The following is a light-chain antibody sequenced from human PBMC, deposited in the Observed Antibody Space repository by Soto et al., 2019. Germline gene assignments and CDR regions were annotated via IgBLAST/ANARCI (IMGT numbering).Light chain of an antibody. V-gene: IGLV2-8*01. CDR2: EVT. CDR1: TSDIGAYNY. CDR3: SSFAGTNSVV. Sequence: QSVLTQPPSASGSPGQSVTISCTGTTSDIGAYNYVSWYQQRPGKAPKLIIYEVTRRPSGVPDRIFGSKSYTTASLTVSRLLAEDEADYYSSSFAGTNSVVFGPGTPGPVL. J-gene: IGLJ1*01.